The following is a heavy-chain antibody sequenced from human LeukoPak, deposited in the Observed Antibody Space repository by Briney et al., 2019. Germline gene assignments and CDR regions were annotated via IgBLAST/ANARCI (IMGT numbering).Heavy chain of an antibody. Sequence: PGGSLRLSCADSGFTFSSFAMSWVRQAPGKGLEWVSAISGSGGSTYYADSVKGRFTISRDNSKNTLYLQMNSLRAEDTAVYYCANVGATDYYYGMDVWGQGTTVTVSS. CDR3: ANVGATDYYYGMDV. D-gene: IGHD1-26*01. CDR1: GFTFSSFA. V-gene: IGHV3-23*01. CDR2: ISGSGGST. J-gene: IGHJ6*02.